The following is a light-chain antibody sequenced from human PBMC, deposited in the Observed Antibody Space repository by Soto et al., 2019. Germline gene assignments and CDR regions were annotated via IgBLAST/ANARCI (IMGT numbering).Light chain of an antibody. CDR1: QSISSY. V-gene: IGKV1-39*01. Sequence: DIQMTQSPSSLSASVGDRVTITCRASQSISSYLNWYQQKPGKAPKLLIYAASSLQSGVPSRFSGSGSGTGFSLTISSLQPEDFATYYCQQSYSTPIAVGQGTRLEIK. CDR2: AAS. J-gene: IGKJ5*01. CDR3: QQSYSTPIA.